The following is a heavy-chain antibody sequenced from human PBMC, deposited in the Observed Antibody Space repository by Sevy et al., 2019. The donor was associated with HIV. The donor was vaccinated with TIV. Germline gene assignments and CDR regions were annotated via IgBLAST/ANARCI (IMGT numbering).Heavy chain of an antibody. V-gene: IGHV1-8*01. Sequence: ASVKVSCKASGYTFTNYEINWVRQATGQGLEWMGRMNPNSGETGYAPQFHGRVTMTRNTSLKIAYMELNSLTSDDTAVYYCARDEQRPYYYGSGNMGHWGQGTLVTVSS. CDR1: GYTFTNYE. J-gene: IGHJ4*02. D-gene: IGHD3-10*01. CDR3: ARDEQRPYYYGSGNMGH. CDR2: MNPNSGET.